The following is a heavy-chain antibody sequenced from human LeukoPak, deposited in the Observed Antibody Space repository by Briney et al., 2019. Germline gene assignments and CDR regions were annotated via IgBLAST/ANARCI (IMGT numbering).Heavy chain of an antibody. J-gene: IGHJ4*02. D-gene: IGHD2-21*01. CDR1: GYTFTGYY. Sequence: ASVKVSCKASGYTFTGYYMHWVRQAPGQGLEWMGWINPNSGGTNYAQKFRGRVTMTRDTSISTAYMELSRLRSDDTAVYYCASVGATWYCGGDCYPDYWGQGTLVTVSS. CDR2: INPNSGGT. CDR3: ASVGATWYCGGDCYPDY. V-gene: IGHV1-2*02.